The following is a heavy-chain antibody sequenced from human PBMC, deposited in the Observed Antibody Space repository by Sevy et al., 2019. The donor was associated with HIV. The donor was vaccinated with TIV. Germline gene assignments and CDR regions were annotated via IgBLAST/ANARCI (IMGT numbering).Heavy chain of an antibody. CDR2: ISYDGSNK. CDR1: GFTFSSYG. V-gene: IGHV3-30*18. CDR3: AKGLGGYCSGGSCYPGWFDP. Sequence: GGSLRLSCAASGFTFSSYGMHWVRQAPGKGLEWVAVISYDGSNKYYADSVKGRFTISRDNSKNTLFLQMNSLRAEDTVVYYCAKGLGGYCSGGSCYPGWFDPWGQGTLVTVSS. D-gene: IGHD2-15*01. J-gene: IGHJ5*02.